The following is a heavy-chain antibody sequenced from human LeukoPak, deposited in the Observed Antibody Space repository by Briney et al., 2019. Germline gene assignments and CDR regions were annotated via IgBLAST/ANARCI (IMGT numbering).Heavy chain of an antibody. CDR1: GDSVSSNSAA. V-gene: IGHV6-1*01. J-gene: IGHJ4*02. Sequence: SQTLSLTCAISGDSVSSNSAAWNWLRQSPSRGLEWLGRTYYRSKWFKDYVVSVNSRITIKADTSKNQFSLQLNSVTPEDTAVYYCTTEGSLGTLRYWSQGTLVTVSS. D-gene: IGHD1-26*01. CDR2: TYYRSKWFK. CDR3: TTEGSLGTLRY.